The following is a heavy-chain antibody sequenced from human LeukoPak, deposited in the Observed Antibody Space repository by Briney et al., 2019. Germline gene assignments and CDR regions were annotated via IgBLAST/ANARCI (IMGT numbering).Heavy chain of an antibody. CDR2: INPNSGDT. CDR1: GYTFTDYY. CDR3: ASISEVWSGYYTVHRDY. D-gene: IGHD3-3*01. J-gene: IGHJ4*02. V-gene: IGHV1-2*02. Sequence: GASVKVSCKTSGYTFTDYYMHWVRQAPGQGLEWMGRINPNSGDTNYAQKFLGRVTMTRDTSISTAYMELSSLTSDDTAVYYCASISEVWSGYYTVHRDYWGQGTLVTVSS.